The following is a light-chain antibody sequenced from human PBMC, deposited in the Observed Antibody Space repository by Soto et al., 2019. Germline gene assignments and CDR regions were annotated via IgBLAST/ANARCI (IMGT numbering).Light chain of an antibody. V-gene: IGLV1-40*01. CDR3: QSYDSSLSAVV. CDR1: SSNIGAGYD. Sequence: QSVLTQPPSVSGAPGQRVTISCTGSSSNIGAGYDVHWYQQLPGTAPKLLIYADTNRPSGVPDRFSGSKSGTSASLAITGLQADDEADYSCQSYDSSLSAVVFGGGTKLTV. J-gene: IGLJ2*01. CDR2: ADT.